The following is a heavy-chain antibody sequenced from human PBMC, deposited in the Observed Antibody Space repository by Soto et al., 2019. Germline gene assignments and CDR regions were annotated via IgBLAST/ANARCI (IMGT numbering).Heavy chain of an antibody. J-gene: IGHJ6*04. CDR2: INSDGSST. CDR3: ARDRSYSLDV. Sequence: GGSLRLSCAASGSTFSNDWMHWVHQAPGKGLVWVSHINSDGSSTNYADFVKGRFTIARDNAKNTVYLQMNSLRAEDTAVYYCARDRSYSLDVWGKGTTVTVSS. V-gene: IGHV3-74*01. CDR1: GSTFSNDW.